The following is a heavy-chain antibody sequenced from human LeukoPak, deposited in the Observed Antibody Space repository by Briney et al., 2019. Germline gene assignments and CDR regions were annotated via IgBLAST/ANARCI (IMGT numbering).Heavy chain of an antibody. CDR1: GDSFSINSAA. J-gene: IGHJ4*02. CDR2: TYQRSKWYN. CDR3: ARSPSPYSSGWCFDY. V-gene: IGHV6-1*01. Sequence: SQTLSLTCAISGDSFSINSAAWNWIRQSPSRGLEWLGRTYQRSKWYNDYAVSVKSRITINPDISENQFSLQLNSVTPEDTAVYYCARSPSPYSSGWCFDYWGQGTLVTVSS. D-gene: IGHD6-19*01.